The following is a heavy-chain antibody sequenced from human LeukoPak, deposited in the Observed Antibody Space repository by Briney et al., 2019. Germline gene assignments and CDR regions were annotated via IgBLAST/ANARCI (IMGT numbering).Heavy chain of an antibody. CDR3: ARDRDWGCSYCSY. CDR2: IWFYGSNR. D-gene: IGHD2-8*02. V-gene: IGHV3-33*01. CDR1: GFTFSSHG. J-gene: IGHJ4*02. Sequence: PGGSLRLSCAATGFTFSSHGIHWVRQPPAQGLAGVAVIWFYGSNRYYADSVEGRFTISRDNSRNTVYLQMNSLRAEDTAVYYCARDRDWGCSYCSYWGQGTLVTVSS.